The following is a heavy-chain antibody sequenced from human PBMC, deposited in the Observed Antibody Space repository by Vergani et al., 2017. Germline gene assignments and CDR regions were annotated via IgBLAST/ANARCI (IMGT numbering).Heavy chain of an antibody. J-gene: IGHJ4*02. V-gene: IGHV4-59*01. CDR2: SYYSGST. CDR3: ARSGSPYYGGNDY. Sequence: QVQLQESGPGLVKPSETLSLTCTVSGGSISSYYWSWIRQPPGKGLEWIGYSYYSGSTNYNPSLKSRVTISVDTSKNQFSLKLSSVTAADTAVYYCARSGSPYYGGNDYWGQGTLVTVSS. CDR1: GGSISSYY. D-gene: IGHD4-23*01.